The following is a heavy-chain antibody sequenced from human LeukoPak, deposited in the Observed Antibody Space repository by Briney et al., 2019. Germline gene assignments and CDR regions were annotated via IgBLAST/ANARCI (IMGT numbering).Heavy chain of an antibody. CDR1: GFTFSSYA. CDR2: ISWNSGSI. J-gene: IGHJ4*02. V-gene: IGHV3-9*01. CDR3: AKRGYDTYYFDY. Sequence: GGSLRLSCAASGFTFSSYAMHWVRQAPGKGLEWVSGISWNSGSIGYADSVKGRFTISRDNAKNSLYLQMNSLRAEDTALYYCAKRGYDTYYFDYWGQGTLVTVSS. D-gene: IGHD5-12*01.